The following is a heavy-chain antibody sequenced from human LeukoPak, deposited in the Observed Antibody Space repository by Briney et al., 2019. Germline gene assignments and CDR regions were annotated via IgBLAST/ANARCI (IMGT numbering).Heavy chain of an antibody. J-gene: IGHJ4*02. V-gene: IGHV3-33*08. CDR3: AREGWNLEWRYFDY. Sequence: PGGSLRLSCAASGFAFGNYAMGWVRQAPGKGLEWVAVIWYDGSNKYYADSVKGRFTISRDNSKNTLYLQMNSLRAEDTAVYYCAREGWNLEWRYFDYWGQGTLVTVSS. CDR1: GFAFGNYA. D-gene: IGHD3-3*01. CDR2: IWYDGSNK.